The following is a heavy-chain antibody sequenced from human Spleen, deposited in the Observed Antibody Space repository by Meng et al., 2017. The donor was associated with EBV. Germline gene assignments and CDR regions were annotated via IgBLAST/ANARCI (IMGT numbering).Heavy chain of an antibody. CDR3: ARKLYTDSFFDS. J-gene: IGHJ4*02. V-gene: IGHV4-61*01. D-gene: IGHD2-2*02. CDR1: GGSVSSGSYY. CDR2: IYYSGST. Sequence: VHLHVPGPGWVKPSETRSLTCSVSGGSVSSGSYYWSWIRQPPGKGLEWIGYIYYSGSTNYNPSLKSRGTISVDTAKNQFSLKLTSVTAADTAVYYCARKLYTDSFFDSWGQGTLVTVSS.